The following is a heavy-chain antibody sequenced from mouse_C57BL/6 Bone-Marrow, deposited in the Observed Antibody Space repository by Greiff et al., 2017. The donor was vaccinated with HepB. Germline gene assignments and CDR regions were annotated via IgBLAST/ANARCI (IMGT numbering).Heavy chain of an antibody. CDR2: ISYDGSN. CDR3: ARDGRLRRRDYYAMDY. Sequence: EVQLVESGPGLVKPSQSLSLTCSVTGYSITSGYYWNWIRQFPGNKLEWMGYISYDGSNNYNPSLKNRISITRDTSKNQFFLKLNSVTTEDTATYYCARDGRLRRRDYYAMDYWGQGTSVTVSS. D-gene: IGHD2-4*01. V-gene: IGHV3-6*01. CDR1: GYSITSGYY. J-gene: IGHJ4*01.